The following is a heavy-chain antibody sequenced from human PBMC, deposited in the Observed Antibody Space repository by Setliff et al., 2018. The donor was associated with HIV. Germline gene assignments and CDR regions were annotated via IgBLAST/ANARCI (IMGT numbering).Heavy chain of an antibody. CDR2: VSYTGRT. CDR1: GGSTTSSTYY. CDR3: VRHNPTVVTDGYDI. D-gene: IGHD2-21*02. Sequence: PSETLSLTCTVSGGSTTSSTYYWGWIRQPPGRGLEWIGSVSYTGRTYYNPSLKSRVTISIDTSRNQFSLNLSSVTAADTAVYYCVRHNPTVVTDGYDIWGQGTKGTVS. J-gene: IGHJ3*02. V-gene: IGHV4-39*01.